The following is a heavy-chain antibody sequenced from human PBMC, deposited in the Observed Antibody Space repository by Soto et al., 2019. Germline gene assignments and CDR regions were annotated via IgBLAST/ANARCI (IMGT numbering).Heavy chain of an antibody. CDR1: GFTFSSYI. D-gene: IGHD3-9*01. CDR3: ARDSPTIFSLFAY. V-gene: IGHV3-48*01. Sequence: EVQLVESGGGLVQPGGSLRLSCTASGFTFSSYIMNWVRQAPGKGLEWVSYISSCGTTIYYADSVKGRFTISRDNAKNSLYLQMNSLRAEDTAVYYCARDSPTIFSLFAYWGQGTLVTVSS. CDR2: ISSCGTTI. J-gene: IGHJ4*02.